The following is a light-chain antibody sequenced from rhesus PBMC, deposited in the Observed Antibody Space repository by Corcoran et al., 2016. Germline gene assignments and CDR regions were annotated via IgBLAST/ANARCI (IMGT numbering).Light chain of an antibody. CDR1: QGISSY. V-gene: IGKV1-28*02. Sequence: DIQMTQSPSSLSASVGDTVTITCRASQGISSYLNWFQQKPGKAPKLLIYDASSLESGVPSRFSGSGPGTDFTFTISSLQPEDCATYYCLQHNSYPYSFGQGTKAEIK. CDR2: DAS. CDR3: LQHNSYPYS. J-gene: IGKJ2*01.